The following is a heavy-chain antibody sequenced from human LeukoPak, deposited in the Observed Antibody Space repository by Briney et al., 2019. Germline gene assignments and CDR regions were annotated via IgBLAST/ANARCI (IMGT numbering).Heavy chain of an antibody. Sequence: ASVKVSCKASGYTFTSYGISWVRQAPGQGLEWMGWISAYNGNTNYAQKLQGRVTMTTDTSTGTAYMELRSLRSDDTAVYYCARDPRLDYYDSRMNWFDPWGQGTLVTVSS. D-gene: IGHD3-22*01. CDR2: ISAYNGNT. CDR1: GYTFTSYG. V-gene: IGHV1-18*01. CDR3: ARDPRLDYYDSRMNWFDP. J-gene: IGHJ5*02.